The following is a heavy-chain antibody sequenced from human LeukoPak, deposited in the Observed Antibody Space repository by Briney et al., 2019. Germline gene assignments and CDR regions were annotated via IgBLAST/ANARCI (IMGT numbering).Heavy chain of an antibody. CDR2: IYYSGST. CDR1: GGSISSYY. D-gene: IGHD2-21*02. CDR3: ARSAVTALNWFDP. J-gene: IGHJ5*02. V-gene: IGHV4-59*01. Sequence: PSETLSLTCTVSGGSISSYYWSWIRQPPGKGLEWIGYIYYSGSTNYNPSLKSRVTISVETSKNQFSLKLSSVTAADTAVYYCARSAVTALNWFDPWGQGTLVTVSS.